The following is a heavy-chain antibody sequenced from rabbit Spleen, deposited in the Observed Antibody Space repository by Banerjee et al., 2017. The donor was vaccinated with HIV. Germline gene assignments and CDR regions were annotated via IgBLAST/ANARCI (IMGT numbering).Heavy chain of an antibody. CDR1: GFSFNSGYD. D-gene: IGHD1-1*01. CDR2: AYAGSSGGT. CDR3: ARDSATSFSTYGMDL. V-gene: IGHV1S40*01. J-gene: IGHJ6*01. Sequence: QPLEESGGALVKPGASLTLTCKASGFSFNSGYDMCWVRQAPGKGLEWVACAYAGSSGGTYSATWAKGRFTISKTSSTTVTLQMNSLTAADTATYFCARDSATSFSTYGMDLWGPGTLVTVS.